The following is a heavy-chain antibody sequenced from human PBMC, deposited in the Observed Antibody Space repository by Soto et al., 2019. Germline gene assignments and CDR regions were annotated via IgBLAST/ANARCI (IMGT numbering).Heavy chain of an antibody. J-gene: IGHJ6*02. CDR2: INHSGHT. D-gene: IGHD3-10*01. Sequence: SETLSLTCAASGESFSDFYWNWIRQPPGKGLEWIGEINHSGHTSYNPSLKSRVTISADTSKNQFSLKLSSVTAADTAVYYCARGLRYYGSGSHYGLDVWGQGTTVTVSS. CDR1: GESFSDFY. V-gene: IGHV4-34*01. CDR3: ARGLRYYGSGSHYGLDV.